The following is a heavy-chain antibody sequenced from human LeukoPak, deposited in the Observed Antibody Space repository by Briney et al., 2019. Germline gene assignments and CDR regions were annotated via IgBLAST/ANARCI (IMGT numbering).Heavy chain of an antibody. D-gene: IGHD3-16*01. Sequence: GESLKISCEASGYNFNSYWIGWVRQMPGKGLEWTGIIYPGDSDTKYSPSFQGQVTISADKSINTAYLQWSSLKASDTAMYYCARHYYGDSWGQGTLVTVSS. V-gene: IGHV5-51*01. CDR1: GYNFNSYW. CDR2: IYPGDSDT. J-gene: IGHJ4*02. CDR3: ARHYYGDS.